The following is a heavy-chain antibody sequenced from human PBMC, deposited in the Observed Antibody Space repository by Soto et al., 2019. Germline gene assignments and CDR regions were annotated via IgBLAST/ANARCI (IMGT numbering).Heavy chain of an antibody. D-gene: IGHD3-3*01. Sequence: ASVKVSCKASGYTFTSYAMHWVRQAPGQRLEWMGWINAGNGNTKYSQKFQGRVTITRDTSASTAYMELSSLRSEDTAVYYCARDLYYDFWSGYYLVYWVQGILVTVSS. CDR2: INAGNGNT. J-gene: IGHJ4*02. CDR3: ARDLYYDFWSGYYLVY. V-gene: IGHV1-3*01. CDR1: GYTFTSYA.